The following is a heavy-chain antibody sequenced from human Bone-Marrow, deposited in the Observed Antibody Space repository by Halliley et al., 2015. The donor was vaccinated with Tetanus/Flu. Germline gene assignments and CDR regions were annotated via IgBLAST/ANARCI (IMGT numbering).Heavy chain of an antibody. Sequence: IYYSGSTYYHPSLKSRLDISKDPSKNQFSLKLTSVTGANTAVYFCARAAFNFRSGYYSYYFDFWGQGTLVTVSS. J-gene: IGHJ4*02. D-gene: IGHD3-3*01. V-gene: IGHV4-30-4*01. CDR2: IYYSGST. CDR3: ARAAFNFRSGYYSYYFDF.